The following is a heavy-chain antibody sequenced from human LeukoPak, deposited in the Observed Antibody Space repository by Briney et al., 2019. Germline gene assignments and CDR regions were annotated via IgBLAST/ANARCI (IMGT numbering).Heavy chain of an antibody. CDR3: ARDYDRYYMDV. Sequence: GGSLRLSCAASGFTFTTYWMSWVRQPPGKGLEWVAVISYDGSNKYYADSVKGRFTISRDNSKNTLYLQMNSLRAEDTAVYYCARDYDRYYMDVWGKGTTVTVSS. CDR1: GFTFTTYW. J-gene: IGHJ6*03. CDR2: ISYDGSNK. D-gene: IGHD3-3*01. V-gene: IGHV3-30*03.